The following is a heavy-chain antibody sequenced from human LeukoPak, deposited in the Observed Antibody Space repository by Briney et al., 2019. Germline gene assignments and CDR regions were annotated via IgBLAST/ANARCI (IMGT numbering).Heavy chain of an antibody. CDR3: ARDGDYGGNYPLWRGFDY. CDR2: INTNTGNP. J-gene: IGHJ4*02. V-gene: IGHV7-4-1*02. CDR1: GYTFTSNY. Sequence: ASVKVSCKAFGYTFTSNYMHWVQQAPGQGPEWMGWINTNTGNPTYAQGFAGRFVFSLDTSVSTAYLQISSLKAEDTAVYYCARDGDYGGNYPLWRGFDYWGQGTLVTVSS. D-gene: IGHD4-23*01.